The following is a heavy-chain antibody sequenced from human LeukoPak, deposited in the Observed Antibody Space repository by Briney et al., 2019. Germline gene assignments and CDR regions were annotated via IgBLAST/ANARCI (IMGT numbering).Heavy chain of an antibody. CDR1: GGSISTYY. CDR2: ISGSGGST. D-gene: IGHD1-26*01. J-gene: IGHJ4*02. Sequence: ETLSLTCTVSGGSISTYYWSWVRQAPGKGLEWVSAISGSGGSTYYADSVKGRFTISRDNSKNTLYLQMNSLRAEDTAVYYCAKGKPELQLDYWGQGTLVTVSS. V-gene: IGHV3-23*01. CDR3: AKGKPELQLDY.